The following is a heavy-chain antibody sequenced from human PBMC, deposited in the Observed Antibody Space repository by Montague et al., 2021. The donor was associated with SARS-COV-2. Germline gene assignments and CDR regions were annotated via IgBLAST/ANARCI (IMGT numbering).Heavy chain of an antibody. Sequence: SLRLSCAASGFSFSSYAMYWVRQAPGKGLVWVSRINSDGSSTSYADSVKGRFTISRDNAKNTLYLRMNSLRAEDTAVYYCVGELLLIYGMDVWGQGTTVTVSS. CDR2: INSDGSST. CDR3: VGELLLIYGMDV. J-gene: IGHJ6*02. D-gene: IGHD3-10*01. V-gene: IGHV3-74*01. CDR1: GFSFSSYA.